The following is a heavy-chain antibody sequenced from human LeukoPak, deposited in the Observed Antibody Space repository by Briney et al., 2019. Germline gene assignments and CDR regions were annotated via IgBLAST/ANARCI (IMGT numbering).Heavy chain of an antibody. CDR1: GFTFSSYA. Sequence: PGGSLRLSCAASGFTFSSYAMSWVRQAPGKGLEWVSAISGSGGSTYYADSVKGRFTISRDNSKNTLYLQMNSLRAEDTAVCYCAKVVSRERAFDIWGQGTMVTVSS. CDR3: AKVVSRERAFDI. V-gene: IGHV3-23*01. J-gene: IGHJ3*02. CDR2: ISGSGGST. D-gene: IGHD1-1*01.